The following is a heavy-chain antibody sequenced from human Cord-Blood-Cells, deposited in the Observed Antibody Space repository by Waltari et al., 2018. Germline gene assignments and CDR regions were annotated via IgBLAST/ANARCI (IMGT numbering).Heavy chain of an antibody. V-gene: IGHV3-73*02. J-gene: IGHJ4*02. D-gene: IGHD2-2*01. CDR1: GFTLSGSA. CDR3: TALGVVPDY. CDR2: IRIKANSYAT. Sequence: EVQLVESGGGLVQPGGSLNLSCAASGFTLSGSAMHWFRQASGKGLEWVGRIRIKANSYATAYAASVKGRFTISRDDSKNTAYLQMNSLKTEDTAVYYCTALGVVPDYWGQGTLVTVSS.